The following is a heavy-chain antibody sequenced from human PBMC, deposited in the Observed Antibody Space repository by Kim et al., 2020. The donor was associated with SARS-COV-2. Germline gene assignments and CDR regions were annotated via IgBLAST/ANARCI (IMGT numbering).Heavy chain of an antibody. V-gene: IGHV3-7*03. CDR2: IKQDAYES. J-gene: IGHJ6*02. CDR3: AKGVSVAPHYYYHYCMDV. D-gene: IGHD6-19*01. CDR1: EFTFSTSW. Sequence: GGSLRLSCAASEFTFSTSWMTWVRQAPGKGLEWVASIKQDAYESYYVDSVKGRFTISRDNAKNLLYLQMNSLRPEDTAVYYCAKGVSVAPHYYYHYCMDVWGQGPTVTVSS.